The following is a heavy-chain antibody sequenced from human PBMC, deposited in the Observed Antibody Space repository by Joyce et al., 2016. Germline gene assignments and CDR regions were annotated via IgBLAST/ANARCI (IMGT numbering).Heavy chain of an antibody. CDR1: GGNFYDYT. CDR2: IIPFVGVA. V-gene: IGHV1-69*04. CDR3: TRGRIEYSKTFNAYDI. Sequence: VQLVQSGAEVKKPGSSVKVSCKVSGGNFYDYTITWVRQAPGQGLEWMGRIIPFVGVANYARKFRGRVALTAHKSTATAYLELNSLRLDDTAMFFCTRGRIEYSKTFNAYDIWGQGTMVTVSS. J-gene: IGHJ3*02. D-gene: IGHD2/OR15-2a*01.